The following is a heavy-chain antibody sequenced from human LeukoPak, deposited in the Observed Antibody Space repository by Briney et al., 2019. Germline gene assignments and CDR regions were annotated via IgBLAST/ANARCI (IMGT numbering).Heavy chain of an antibody. CDR3: ARGIDSGSYYVPDY. CDR2: MNPNSGNT. D-gene: IGHD1-26*01. Sequence: ALVKVSCKASGYTFTSYDINWVRQATGQGLEWMGWMNPNSGNTGYAQKFQGRVTMTRNTSISTAYMELSSLRSEDTAVYYCARGIDSGSYYVPDYWGQGTLVTVSS. CDR1: GYTFTSYD. V-gene: IGHV1-8*01. J-gene: IGHJ4*02.